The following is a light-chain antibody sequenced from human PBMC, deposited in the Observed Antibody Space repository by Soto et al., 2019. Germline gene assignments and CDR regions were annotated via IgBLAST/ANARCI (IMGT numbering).Light chain of an antibody. J-gene: IGKJ5*01. CDR2: AAS. Sequence: LLTQSPSSLSASVGDRVTITCRASQGIDTSLAWYQQKPGKAPKLLIYAASNFQSGVPSRFSGSGSGTHFTLTISSLQPEDFATYYCQQLHGYPITFGQGTRLEI. CDR3: QQLHGYPIT. CDR1: QGIDTS. V-gene: IGKV1-9*01.